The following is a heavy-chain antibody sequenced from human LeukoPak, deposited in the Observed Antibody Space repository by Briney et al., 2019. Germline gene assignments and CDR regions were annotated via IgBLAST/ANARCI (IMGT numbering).Heavy chain of an antibody. CDR1: GGSISSGSYY. J-gene: IGHJ5*02. CDR2: ISYSGRT. D-gene: IGHD1/OR15-1a*01. V-gene: IGHV4-39*01. CDR3: ARDQQHHRPAGWFDP. Sequence: SETLSLTCTVSGGSISSGSYYWGWIRQPPGKGLEWIGSISYSGRTYYNPSLESRVTISVDASKNQFSLELNSVTAADTAVYYCARDQQHHRPAGWFDPWGQGTLVTVSS.